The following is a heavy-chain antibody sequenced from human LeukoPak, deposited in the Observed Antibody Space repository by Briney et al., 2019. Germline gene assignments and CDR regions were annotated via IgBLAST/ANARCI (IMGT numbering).Heavy chain of an antibody. CDR2: IYYSGST. J-gene: IGHJ4*02. CDR1: GGSISSSSYY. V-gene: IGHV4-39*07. Sequence: SETLSLTCTVSGGSISSSSYYWGWIRQPPGKGLEWIGSIYYSGSTYYNPSLKSRFTISVDTSKNQFSLKLSSVTAADTAVYYCARGAAAAGRYHDYWGQGTLVTVSS. D-gene: IGHD6-13*01. CDR3: ARGAAAAGRYHDY.